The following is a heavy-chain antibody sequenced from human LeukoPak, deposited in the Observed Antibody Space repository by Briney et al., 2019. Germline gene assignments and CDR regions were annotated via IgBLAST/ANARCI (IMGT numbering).Heavy chain of an antibody. CDR3: ARSGQQLPINFDY. CDR2: ISSSGSGGNT. J-gene: IGHJ4*02. V-gene: IGHV3-23*01. CDR1: GVTLSSYA. Sequence: GGSLRLSCAASGVTLSSYAMSWARQAPGKGLEWVSGISSSGSGGNTYYADSVKGRFTISRDNSKNTLYLQMNSLRAEDTAVYYCARSGQQLPINFDYWGQGTLVTVSS. D-gene: IGHD6-13*01.